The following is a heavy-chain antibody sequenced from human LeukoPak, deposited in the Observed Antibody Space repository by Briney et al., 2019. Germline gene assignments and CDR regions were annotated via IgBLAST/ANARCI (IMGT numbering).Heavy chain of an antibody. CDR1: GYTFTNYG. D-gene: IGHD3-16*01. CDR2: ISAYNGNT. V-gene: IGHV1-18*01. Sequence: EASVKVSCKASGYTFTNYGISWVRQAPGQGLEWMGWISAYNGNTNYAQKLQGRVTMTTDTSTSTAYMELRSLRSDDTAVYYCARAQGGRRLQALLDYWGQGTLVTVSS. CDR3: ARAQGGRRLQALLDY. J-gene: IGHJ4*02.